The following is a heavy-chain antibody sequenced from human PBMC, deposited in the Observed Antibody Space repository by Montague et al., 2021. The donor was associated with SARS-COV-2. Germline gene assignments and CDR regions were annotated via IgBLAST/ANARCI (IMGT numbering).Heavy chain of an antibody. CDR1: GDSVSSNSAT. D-gene: IGHD1-1*01. CDR2: TYYRSEWYN. V-gene: IGHV6-1*01. Sequence: CAISGDSVSSNSATWNWVRQSPPRGLEWLGRTYYRSEWYNDYAVSVRGRVTINPDTSKNQFSLQLNSVTSEDTAIYYCTSGREGNYNVMDVWGQGTTVTVSS. J-gene: IGHJ6*02. CDR3: TSGREGNYNVMDV.